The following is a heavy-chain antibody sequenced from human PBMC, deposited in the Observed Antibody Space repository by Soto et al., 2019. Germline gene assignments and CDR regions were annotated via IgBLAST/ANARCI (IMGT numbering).Heavy chain of an antibody. V-gene: IGHV1-69*12. CDR3: ARGDATKIVVTTCSAMDV. Sequence: QVQLVQSGAEVKKPGSSVKVSCKASGGSLSNYGISWVRQAPGQGLEWMGAIIPVFGTPNYAQKFQDRVTIPADESTTTVDMEVRRLTSEDTPVYYWARGDATKIVVTTCSAMDVRGQGTTVTVSS. CDR2: IIPVFGTP. J-gene: IGHJ6*02. CDR1: GGSLSNYG. D-gene: IGHD3-22*01.